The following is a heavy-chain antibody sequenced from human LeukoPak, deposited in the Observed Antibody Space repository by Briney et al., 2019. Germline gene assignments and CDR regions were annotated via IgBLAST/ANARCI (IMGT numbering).Heavy chain of an antibody. D-gene: IGHD2-8*01. Sequence: RSGGSLRLSCAASGFTFSSYAMSWVRQAPGKGLEWVSAISGSGGSTYYADSVKGRFTISGDNSKNTLYLQMNSLRAEDTAVYYCATPGPEYCTNGVCTFDYWGQGTLVTVSS. CDR3: ATPGPEYCTNGVCTFDY. J-gene: IGHJ4*02. CDR2: ISGSGGST. V-gene: IGHV3-23*01. CDR1: GFTFSSYA.